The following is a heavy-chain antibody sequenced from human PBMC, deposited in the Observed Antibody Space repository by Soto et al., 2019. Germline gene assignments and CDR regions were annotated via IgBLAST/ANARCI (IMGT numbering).Heavy chain of an antibody. CDR2: ISGPGIKT. J-gene: IGHJ3*02. V-gene: IGHV3-23*01. Sequence: GGSLRLSCAASGVTFSNYAMAWVRQAPGKGLEWVSLISGPGIKTYYADSVKGRFTISRDASKNTLDLQMRSLRAEDTAVYHCAKVLYGEHDAFDIWGRGTMVTVSS. CDR3: AKVLYGEHDAFDI. D-gene: IGHD2-8*01. CDR1: GVTFSNYA.